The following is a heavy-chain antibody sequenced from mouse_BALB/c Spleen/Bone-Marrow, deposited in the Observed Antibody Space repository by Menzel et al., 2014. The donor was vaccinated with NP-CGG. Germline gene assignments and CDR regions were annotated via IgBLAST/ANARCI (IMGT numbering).Heavy chain of an antibody. J-gene: IGHJ1*01. Sequence: EVMLVESGGGLVKPGGSLKLSCAASGFTFSTYAMSWVRRTPEKRLEWVASIYSGGSTYYPDSVKGRFTISRDNARNILYLQMNSPRSEDTAMYYCARRYYGYWYFDVWGAGTTVTVSS. CDR1: GFTFSTYA. CDR2: IYSGGST. D-gene: IGHD1-1*01. CDR3: ARRYYGYWYFDV. V-gene: IGHV5-6-5*01.